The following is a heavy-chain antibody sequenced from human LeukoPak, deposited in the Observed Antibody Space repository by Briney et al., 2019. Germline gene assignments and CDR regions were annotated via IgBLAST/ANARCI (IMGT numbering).Heavy chain of an antibody. V-gene: IGHV1-18*01. CDR2: ISTYNGDT. Sequence: ASVKVSCKASGYTFTRYGISWVRQAPGQGLQWMGWISTYNGDTKYTRNLQGRVTLTTETSTNTAYMELRSLRSDDTAVYFCARSNCGGDCSPDYWGQGTLVTVSS. J-gene: IGHJ4*02. D-gene: IGHD2-21*02. CDR3: ARSNCGGDCSPDY. CDR1: GYTFTRYG.